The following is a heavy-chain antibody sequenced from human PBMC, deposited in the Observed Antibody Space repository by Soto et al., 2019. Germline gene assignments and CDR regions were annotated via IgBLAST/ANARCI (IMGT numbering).Heavy chain of an antibody. CDR3: ARDVYYDFWSGYYHRGWYFDL. D-gene: IGHD3-3*01. V-gene: IGHV4-38-2*02. Sequence: SETLSLTCTVSGYSISSASYWGWIRQPPGKGPEWIASIYHGGTTFYNPSLKSRVTMSVDTSKNQFSLKLSSVTAADTAVYYCARDVYYDFWSGYYHRGWYFDLWGRGTLVTVSS. CDR1: GYSISSASY. J-gene: IGHJ2*01. CDR2: IYHGGTT.